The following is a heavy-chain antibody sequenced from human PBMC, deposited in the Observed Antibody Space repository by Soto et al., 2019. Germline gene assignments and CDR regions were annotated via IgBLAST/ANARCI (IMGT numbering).Heavy chain of an antibody. V-gene: IGHV3-30*03. CDR2: ISYDGSNK. CDR3: ARDYYRFNSGYGFSMDV. D-gene: IGHD5-12*01. Sequence: GGSLRLSCAASGFTFSTYGMHWVRQAPGKGLEWVAVISYDGSNKYYADSVKGRFTISRDNSKNTLYLQMNSLRAEDTAVYYCARDYYRFNSGYGFSMDVWGQGTTVTVSS. CDR1: GFTFSTYG. J-gene: IGHJ6*02.